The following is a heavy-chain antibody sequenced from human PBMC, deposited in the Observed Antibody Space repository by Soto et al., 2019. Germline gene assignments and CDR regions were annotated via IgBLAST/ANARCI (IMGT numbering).Heavy chain of an antibody. CDR1: GYTFTTYY. CDR3: VGEMGTSKYFDP. D-gene: IGHD3-9*01. Sequence: GASVKVSCKASGYTFTTYYMHWVRQAPGQGLEWMGVIDPSGTWTLYTQKFQGRVTMTRDTSTSTVYMEMSSLTSEDTAVYYCVGEMGTSKYFDPWGQGTLVTVSS. V-gene: IGHV1-46*03. CDR2: IDPSGTWT. J-gene: IGHJ5*02.